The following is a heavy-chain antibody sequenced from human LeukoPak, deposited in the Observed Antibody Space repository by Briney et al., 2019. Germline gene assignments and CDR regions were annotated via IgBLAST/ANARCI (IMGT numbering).Heavy chain of an antibody. CDR1: GFSFRNYG. D-gene: IGHD3-3*01. J-gene: IGHJ4*02. CDR2: IRSDSSYK. Sequence: PGGSLRLSCVASGFSFRNYGMHWVRQAPGKGLEWVTFIRSDSSYKYYADSVKGRFTTSRDNAKNSLYLQMSRLRPDDTATYYCAKDRTIFAHYFDSWGQGTLVSVSS. CDR3: AKDRTIFAHYFDS. V-gene: IGHV3-30*02.